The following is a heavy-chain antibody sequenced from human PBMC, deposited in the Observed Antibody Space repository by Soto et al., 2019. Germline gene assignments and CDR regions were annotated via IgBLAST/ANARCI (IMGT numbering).Heavy chain of an antibody. CDR1: GFTVSSNY. D-gene: IGHD3-22*01. V-gene: IGHV3-66*01. J-gene: IGHJ6*02. CDR3: ARDSTLQYYYDSTYYGMDV. CDR2: IYSGGST. Sequence: EVQVVESGGGLVQPGGSLRLSCAASGFTVSSNYMSWVRQAPGKGLEWVSIIYSGGSTHYADSVKGRFTISRDNSKNTLYLQMNSLRAEDTAVYYCARDSTLQYYYDSTYYGMDVWGQGTTVTVSS.